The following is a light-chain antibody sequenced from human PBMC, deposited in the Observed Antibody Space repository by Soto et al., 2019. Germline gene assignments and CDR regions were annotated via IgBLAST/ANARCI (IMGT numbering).Light chain of an antibody. V-gene: IGKV3-15*01. CDR2: GAS. CDR3: QQYNNWPYT. CDR1: QSVSSN. J-gene: IGKJ2*01. Sequence: EIVMTQSPATLSVSPGERATLSCRASQSVSSNLAWYQQKPGQAPRLLIYGASTRATGIPARFSCSRSGTEFTLTISSLQYEDFAVYYCQQYNNWPYTFGQGTKLEIK.